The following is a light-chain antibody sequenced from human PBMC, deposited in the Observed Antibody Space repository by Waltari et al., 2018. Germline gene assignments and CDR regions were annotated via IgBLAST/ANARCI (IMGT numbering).Light chain of an antibody. CDR3: MQALQTPRT. CDR2: LGS. Sequence: DIVMTQSPLSLPVTPGEPASISCRSSQSLLHSNGYNYLDGYLKKPGQSPQILIYLGSNRASGVPDRFSGSGAGTDVTLKISRVEAEDVGVYYCMQALQTPRTFGQGTKVEIK. J-gene: IGKJ1*01. CDR1: QSLLHSNGYNY. V-gene: IGKV2-28*01.